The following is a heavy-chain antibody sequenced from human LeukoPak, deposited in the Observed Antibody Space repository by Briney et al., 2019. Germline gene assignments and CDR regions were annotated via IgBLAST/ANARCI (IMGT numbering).Heavy chain of an antibody. V-gene: IGHV3-53*01. CDR3: ARSPLYRWVVRGVRMSWFDP. D-gene: IGHD3-10*01. CDR2: IYSGGST. Sequence: GGSLRLSCAASGFTVSSNYMSWVRQAPGKGLEWVSVIYSGGSTYYADSVKGRFTISRDNSKNTLYLQMNSLRAEDTAVYYCARSPLYRWVVRGVRMSWFDPWGQGTLVTVSS. CDR1: GFTVSSNY. J-gene: IGHJ5*02.